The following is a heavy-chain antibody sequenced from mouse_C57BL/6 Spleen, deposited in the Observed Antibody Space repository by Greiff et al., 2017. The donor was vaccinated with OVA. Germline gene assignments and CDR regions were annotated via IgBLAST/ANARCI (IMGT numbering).Heavy chain of an antibody. V-gene: IGHV5-9-1*02. D-gene: IGHD2-2*01. J-gene: IGHJ2*01. CDR1: GFTFSSYA. Sequence: EVMLVESGEGLVKPGGSLKLSCAASGFTFSSYAMSWVRQTPEKRLEWVAYISSGGDYIYYADTVKGRFTISRDKARNTLYLQMSSLKSEDTAMYYCTRDRYGYGYFDYWGQGTTLTVSS. CDR2: ISSGGDYI. CDR3: TRDRYGYGYFDY.